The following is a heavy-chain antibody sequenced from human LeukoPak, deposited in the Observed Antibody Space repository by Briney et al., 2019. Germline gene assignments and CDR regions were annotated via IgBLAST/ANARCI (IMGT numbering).Heavy chain of an antibody. CDR2: IIPIFGTA. CDR3: ARDVYDSSANAGMFDY. J-gene: IGHJ4*02. V-gene: IGHV1-69*13. CDR1: GGTFSSYA. D-gene: IGHD3-22*01. Sequence: GASVKVSCKASGGTFSSYAISWVRQAPGQGLEWMGGIIPIFGTANYAQKFQGRVTITADESTSTAYMELSGLGSEDTAVYYCARDVYDSSANAGMFDYWGQGTLVTVSS.